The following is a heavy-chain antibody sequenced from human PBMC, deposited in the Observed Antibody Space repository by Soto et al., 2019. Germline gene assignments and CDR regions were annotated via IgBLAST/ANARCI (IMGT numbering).Heavy chain of an antibody. D-gene: IGHD2-2*02. Sequence: PGGSLRLSCAAAGFTFRNYAMSWVRQAPGKGLEWVSAIDRSGGTSYYADSVKGRFTISRDNAKNTLYLQMNSLRADDTALYYCARGDCSAAGCYIHYYYGMDVWGQGTTVTVSS. CDR2: IDRSGGTS. V-gene: IGHV3-23*01. CDR3: ARGDCSAAGCYIHYYYGMDV. J-gene: IGHJ6*02. CDR1: GFTFRNYA.